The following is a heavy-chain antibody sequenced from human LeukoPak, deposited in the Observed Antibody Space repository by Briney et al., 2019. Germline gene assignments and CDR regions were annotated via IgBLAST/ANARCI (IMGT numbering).Heavy chain of an antibody. CDR2: INNSGGNT. V-gene: IGHV3-64D*08. CDR3: VKTMVTFGGLIRTYAFDI. Sequence: GGSMRLSCSASGFTISSYAIRWVRQAPAKGLEYVSGINNSGGNTNYAHSVKGRVTISRDNSKNILYLYMSSLKTEDTAVYYCVKTMVTFGGLIRTYAFDIWGQGTMVIVSS. D-gene: IGHD3-16*01. J-gene: IGHJ3*02. CDR1: GFTISSYA.